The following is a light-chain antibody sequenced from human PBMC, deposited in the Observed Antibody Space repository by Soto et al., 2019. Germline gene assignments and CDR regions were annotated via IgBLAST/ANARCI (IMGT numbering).Light chain of an antibody. J-gene: IGKJ1*01. Sequence: DIVMTQSPGTLSFSPGERATLSCRASQSVSRYLAWYQQKPGQGPRLLIYGASSRATGTPDRFSGSGSGTDFTLTINRLEPEDFAVYYCQQYGSSGTFGQGTKVDI. CDR3: QQYGSSGT. CDR2: GAS. V-gene: IGKV3-20*01. CDR1: QSVSRY.